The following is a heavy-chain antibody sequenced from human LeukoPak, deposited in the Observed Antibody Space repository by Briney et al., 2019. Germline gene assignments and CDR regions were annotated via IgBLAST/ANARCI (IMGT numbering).Heavy chain of an antibody. CDR3: ARDRRGLYGLGWFDP. CDR2: IYYSGST. CDR1: GGSISSYY. J-gene: IGHJ5*02. D-gene: IGHD2/OR15-2a*01. V-gene: IGHV4-59*01. Sequence: SETLSLTCTVSGGSISSYYWSWIRQPPGKGLEWIGYIYYSGSTNYNPSLKSRVTISVDTSKNQFSLKLSSVTAADTAVYYCARDRRGLYGLGWFDPWGQGTLVTVSS.